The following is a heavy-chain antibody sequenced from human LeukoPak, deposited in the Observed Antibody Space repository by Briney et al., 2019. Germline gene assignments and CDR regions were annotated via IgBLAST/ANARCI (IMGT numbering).Heavy chain of an antibody. CDR2: IYYSGST. Sequence: SETLSLTCTVSGGSISSYYWSWIRQPPGKGLEWIGYIYYSGSTNYNPSLKSRVTISVDTSKNQSSLKLSSVTAADTAVYYCARAPIAAAGTRWFDPWGQGTLVTVSS. CDR3: ARAPIAAAGTRWFDP. J-gene: IGHJ5*02. V-gene: IGHV4-59*01. CDR1: GGSISSYY. D-gene: IGHD6-13*01.